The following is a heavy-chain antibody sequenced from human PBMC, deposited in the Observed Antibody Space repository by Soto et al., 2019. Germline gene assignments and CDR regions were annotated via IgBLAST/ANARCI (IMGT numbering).Heavy chain of an antibody. V-gene: IGHV3-33*01. J-gene: IGHJ6*02. CDR1: GFTFSSYG. CDR2: IWYGGSNK. D-gene: IGHD2-15*01. CDR3: ARGPVVSPQFSYYYSGIDV. Sequence: GGSLRLSCAASGFTFSSYGMHWVRQAPGKGLEWVAVIWYGGSNKYYADSVKGRFTTSRDNSKNTLYLQMNSLRAEDTAVYYCARGPVVSPQFSYYYSGIDVWGQGTMVTVSS.